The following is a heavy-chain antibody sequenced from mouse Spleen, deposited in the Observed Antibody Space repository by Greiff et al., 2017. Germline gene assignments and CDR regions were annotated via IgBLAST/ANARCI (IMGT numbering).Heavy chain of an antibody. V-gene: IGHV5-17*02. CDR1: GFIFSSFG. J-gene: IGHJ3*01. D-gene: IGHD4-1*01. CDR2: ISSGSSTI. CDR3: ARGELGPAWFAY. Sequence: EVKLVESGGGLVQPGGSRKLSCAASGFIFSSFGMHWVRQAPEKGLEWVAYISSGSSTIYYADTVKGRFTISRDNPKNTLFLQMTSLRSEDTAMYYCARGELGPAWFAYWGQGTLVTVSA.